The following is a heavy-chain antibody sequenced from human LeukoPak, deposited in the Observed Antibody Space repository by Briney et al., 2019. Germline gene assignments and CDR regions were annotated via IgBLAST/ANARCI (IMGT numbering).Heavy chain of an antibody. V-gene: IGHV3-30*18. Sequence: GGSLRLSCAASGFTFSSYGMHWVRQAPGKGLEWVAVISYDGSNKYYADSVKGRFTTSRDNSKNTLYLQMNSLRAEDTAVYYCANTGLGYCSGGSCYFGGPFDYWGQGTLVTVSS. D-gene: IGHD2-15*01. CDR3: ANTGLGYCSGGSCYFGGPFDY. J-gene: IGHJ4*02. CDR2: ISYDGSNK. CDR1: GFTFSSYG.